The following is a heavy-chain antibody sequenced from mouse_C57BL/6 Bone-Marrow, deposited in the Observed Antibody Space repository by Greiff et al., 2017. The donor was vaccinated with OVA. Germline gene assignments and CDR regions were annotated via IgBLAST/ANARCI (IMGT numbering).Heavy chain of an antibody. CDR1: GFNITDDY. D-gene: IGHD2-14*01. CDR2: IDPENGDT. J-gene: IGHJ4*01. CDR3: TTFRGYCYAMDY. V-gene: IGHV14-4*01. Sequence: VQLQQSGAELVRPGASVKLSCTASGFNITDDYMHWVKQRPEQGLEWIGWIDPENGDTEYASKFQGKATITADTSSNTAYLQLSSLTSEDTAVYYCTTFRGYCYAMDYWGQGTSVTVSS.